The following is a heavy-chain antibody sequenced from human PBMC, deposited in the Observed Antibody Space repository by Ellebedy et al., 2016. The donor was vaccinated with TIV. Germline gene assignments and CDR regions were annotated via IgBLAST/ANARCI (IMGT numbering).Heavy chain of an antibody. CDR1: GYTFTSYG. V-gene: IGHV1-18*01. Sequence: ASVKVSXKASGYTFTSYGISWVRQAPGQGLEWMGWISAYNGNTNYAQKLQGRVTMTTDTSTSTAYMELRSLRSDDTAVYYCASWGSSGYYTIGSDDAFDIWGQGTMVTVSS. CDR3: ASWGSSGYYTIGSDDAFDI. J-gene: IGHJ3*02. D-gene: IGHD3-22*01. CDR2: ISAYNGNT.